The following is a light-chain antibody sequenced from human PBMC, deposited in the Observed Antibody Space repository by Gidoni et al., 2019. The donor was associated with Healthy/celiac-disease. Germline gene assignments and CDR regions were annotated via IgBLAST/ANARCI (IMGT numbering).Light chain of an antibody. V-gene: IGKV1-39*01. Sequence: DIQLTQSPSSLSASVGDRVTITCRASQSISSYLNWYQQKPGKAPKLRIYAASSLQSGVPSRFSGSGSGTDFTLTISRLQPEDFATYYCQQSYSTLRTFXXXTKVEIK. J-gene: IGKJ1*01. CDR1: QSISSY. CDR3: QQSYSTLRT. CDR2: AAS.